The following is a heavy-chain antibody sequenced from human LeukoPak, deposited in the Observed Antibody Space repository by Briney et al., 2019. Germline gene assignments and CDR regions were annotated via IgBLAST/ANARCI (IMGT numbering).Heavy chain of an antibody. J-gene: IGHJ3*02. CDR1: DYSFSSYG. Sequence: ASVKVSCKASDYSFSSYGVSWVRQAPGQGLEWMGWISIYNGKTEYAQKFQGRVSMTTDTLTSTAYMELRSLRSDDTAVYYCAKDVLLWFGGHAFDIWGQGTMVTVSS. CDR3: AKDVLLWFGGHAFDI. V-gene: IGHV1-18*01. CDR2: ISIYNGKT. D-gene: IGHD3-10*01.